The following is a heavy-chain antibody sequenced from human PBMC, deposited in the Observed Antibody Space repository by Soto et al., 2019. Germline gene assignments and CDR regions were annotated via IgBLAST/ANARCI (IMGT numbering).Heavy chain of an antibody. CDR2: INPSGGST. D-gene: IGHD3-22*01. CDR1: GYTFTSYY. CDR3: ARDGDGAYYYDSSGYSRRNQGMDV. Sequence: ASVKVSCKASGYTFTSYYMHWARQAPGQGLEWMGIINPSGGSTSYAQKFQGRVTMTRDTSTSTVYMELSSLRSEDTAVYYCARDGDGAYYYDSSGYSRRNQGMDVWGQGTTVTVSS. V-gene: IGHV1-46*01. J-gene: IGHJ6*02.